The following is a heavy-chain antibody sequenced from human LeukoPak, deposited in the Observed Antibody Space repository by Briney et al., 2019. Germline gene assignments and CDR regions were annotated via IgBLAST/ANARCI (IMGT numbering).Heavy chain of an antibody. Sequence: PSETLSLTCAVSGYSISSGYYWGWIRQPPGKGLEWIGSIHHSGSTYHNSSLKSRVTMSVDTSKNLFSLNLNSVTAADTAVYYRARGRWEHSSSKYFDYWGQGTLVTVSS. CDR3: ARGRWEHSSSKYFDY. D-gene: IGHD1-26*01. CDR1: GYSISSGYY. V-gene: IGHV4-38-2*01. CDR2: IHHSGST. J-gene: IGHJ4*02.